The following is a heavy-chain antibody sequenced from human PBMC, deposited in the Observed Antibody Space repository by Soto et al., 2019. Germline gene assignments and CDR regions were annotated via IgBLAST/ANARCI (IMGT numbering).Heavy chain of an antibody. CDR3: ARAMVRGRKYYYYYGLDV. Sequence: SETLSLTCAVYGGSFSGYYWSWIRQPPGKGLEWIGEINHSGSTNYNPSLKSRVTISVDTSKNQFSLKLSSVTAADTAVYYFARAMVRGRKYYYYYGLDVWGQGTTVTVSS. D-gene: IGHD3-10*01. CDR2: INHSGST. V-gene: IGHV4-34*01. CDR1: GGSFSGYY. J-gene: IGHJ6*02.